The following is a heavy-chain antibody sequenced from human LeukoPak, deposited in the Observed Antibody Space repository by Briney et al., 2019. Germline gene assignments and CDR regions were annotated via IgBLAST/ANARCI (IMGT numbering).Heavy chain of an antibody. J-gene: IGHJ4*02. Sequence: PGGSLRLSCAASGFTFSSYGMHWVRQAPGKGLEWVAVISYDGSNKYYADSVKGRFTISRDNSKNTLYLQMDSLRAEDTAVYYCVKEFYDILTGYPPGYWGQGTLVTVSS. V-gene: IGHV3-30*18. CDR2: ISYDGSNK. CDR1: GFTFSSYG. D-gene: IGHD3-9*01. CDR3: VKEFYDILTGYPPGY.